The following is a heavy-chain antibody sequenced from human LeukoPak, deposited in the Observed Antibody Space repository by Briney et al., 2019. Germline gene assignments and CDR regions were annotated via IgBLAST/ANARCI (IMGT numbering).Heavy chain of an antibody. CDR2: ISYDGSNK. J-gene: IGHJ4*02. V-gene: IGHV3-30*18. CDR3: AKGGYSGYVPDY. D-gene: IGHD5-12*01. CDR1: RFTFSTYG. Sequence: GRSLRLSCAASRFTFSTYGMHWVRQAPGKGLEWVAVISYDGSNKYYADSVKGRFTISRDNSKNTLYLQMNSLRAEDTAVYYCAKGGYSGYVPDYWGQGTLVTVSS.